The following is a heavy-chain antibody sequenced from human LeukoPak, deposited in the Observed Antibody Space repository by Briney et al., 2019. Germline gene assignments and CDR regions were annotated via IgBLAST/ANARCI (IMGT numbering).Heavy chain of an antibody. CDR3: TPAADTPDYYYMDV. J-gene: IGHJ6*03. D-gene: IGHD6-25*01. CDR1: GFTFDDYT. CDR2: ISWDGSST. V-gene: IGHV3-43*01. Sequence: GGSLRLSCAASGFTFDDYTMHWVRQGPGKGLEWVSLISWDGSSTYYADSMKGRFSIPRDNSKDSLYVQMNNLRAEDTAVYYCTPAADTPDYYYMDVWGKGTTVTVSS.